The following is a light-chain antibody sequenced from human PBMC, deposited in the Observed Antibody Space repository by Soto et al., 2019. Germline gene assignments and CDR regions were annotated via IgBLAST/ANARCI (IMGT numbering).Light chain of an antibody. J-gene: IGLJ2*01. V-gene: IGLV2-14*03. CDR1: GSNVGGYNF. CDR3: SSYTGNNTVI. Sequence: QSALTQPASVSGSHGQSITISCTGTGSNVGGYNFVSWFQHHPGKAPKLIIFDVSSRPSGVSDRFSGSKSGNTASLTISGLQAEDEADYYCSSYTGNNTVIFGGGTKVTVL. CDR2: DVS.